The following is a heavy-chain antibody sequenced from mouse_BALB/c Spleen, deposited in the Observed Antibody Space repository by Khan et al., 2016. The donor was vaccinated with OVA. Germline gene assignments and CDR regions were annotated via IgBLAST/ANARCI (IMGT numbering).Heavy chain of an antibody. CDR1: GYTFTSYW. J-gene: IGHJ4*01. D-gene: IGHD1-1*01. V-gene: IGHV1S41*01. CDR3: AGENYYGRGCYAMDY. CDR2: IGPGSSNA. Sequence: DLVKPGASVKLSCKASGYTFTSYWINWIKQRPGQGLEWIGRIGPGSSNAYYNDMFKGKATLTVDTSSNTAYIQLSSLSSEDSAVYCSAGENYYGRGCYAMDYWGQGASVTVSA.